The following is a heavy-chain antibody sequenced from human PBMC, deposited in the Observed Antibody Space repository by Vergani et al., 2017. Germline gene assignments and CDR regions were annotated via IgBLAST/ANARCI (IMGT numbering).Heavy chain of an antibody. CDR1: GGSISSYY. Sequence: QVQLQESGPGLVKPSETLSLTCTVSGGSISSYYWSWIRQPPGKGLEWIGYIYYSGSTNYNPSLKSRVTISVDTSKNQFSLKLSSVTAADTAVYYCAVSSIAARPHYYYYYMDVWGKGP. V-gene: IGHV4-59*01. J-gene: IGHJ6*03. CDR2: IYYSGST. D-gene: IGHD6-6*01. CDR3: AVSSIAARPHYYYYYMDV.